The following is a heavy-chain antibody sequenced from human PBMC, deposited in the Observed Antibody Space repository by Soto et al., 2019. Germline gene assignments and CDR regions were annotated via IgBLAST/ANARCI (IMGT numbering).Heavy chain of an antibody. D-gene: IGHD5-18*01. Sequence: LSQTLSLTFAISGDSVSSNSAAWNCISQSPSRGLEWLGRTYYRSKWYNDYAVSVKSRITINPDTSKNQFSLQLNSVTPEDTAVYYCARASRAAMVTSAWFDPWGQGTLVTVSS. CDR2: TYYRSKWYN. CDR1: GDSVSSNSAA. J-gene: IGHJ5*02. CDR3: ARASRAAMVTSAWFDP. V-gene: IGHV6-1*01.